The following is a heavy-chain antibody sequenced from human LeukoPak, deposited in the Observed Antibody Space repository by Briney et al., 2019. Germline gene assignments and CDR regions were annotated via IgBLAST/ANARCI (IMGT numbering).Heavy chain of an antibody. CDR1: GYTFTGYY. V-gene: IGHV1-2*02. CDR3: ARANSGHYYYYYMDV. D-gene: IGHD6-19*01. CDR2: INPNSGGT. J-gene: IGHJ6*03. Sequence: ASVKVSSKASGYTFTGYYMHWVRQAPGQGLEWMGWINPNSGGTNYAQKFQGRVTMTRDTSISTAYMELSRLRSDDTAVYYCARANSGHYYYYYMDVWGKGTTVTVSS.